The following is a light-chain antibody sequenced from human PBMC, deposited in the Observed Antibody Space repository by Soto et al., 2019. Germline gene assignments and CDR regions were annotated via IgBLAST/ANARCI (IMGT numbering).Light chain of an antibody. CDR2: GAS. Sequence: EIVLTQSPGTLSLSPGERATLSCRASQSVSSSYLAWYQQKPGQAPRLLIYGASSRATGIPDRFSGSGSGTDFTLTISRLEPEXXAVXXXXXXXSSPITFGGGTKVEIK. CDR3: XXXXSSPIT. V-gene: IGKV3-20*01. CDR1: QSVSSSY. J-gene: IGKJ4*01.